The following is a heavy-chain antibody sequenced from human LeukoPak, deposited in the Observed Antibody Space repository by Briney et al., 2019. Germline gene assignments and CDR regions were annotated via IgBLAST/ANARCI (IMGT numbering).Heavy chain of an antibody. CDR3: AREHRGGCTNGVCYGNWFDP. V-gene: IGHV1-69*04. Sequence: GASVKVSCKASGGTFSSYAISWVRQAPGQGLEWMGRIIPILGIANYAQKFQGRVTITADKSTSTAYMELSSLRSEDTAVYYCAREHRGGCTNGVCYGNWFDPWGQGTLVTVSS. J-gene: IGHJ5*02. CDR2: IIPILGIA. D-gene: IGHD2-8*01. CDR1: GGTFSSYA.